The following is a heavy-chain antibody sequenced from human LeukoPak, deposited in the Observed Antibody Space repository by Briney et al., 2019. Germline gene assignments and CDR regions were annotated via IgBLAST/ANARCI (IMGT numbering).Heavy chain of an antibody. CDR3: ARDMLGATGYLDY. D-gene: IGHD1-26*01. J-gene: IGHJ4*02. CDR1: GFTFSDYY. V-gene: IGHV3-11*05. Sequence: PGGSLRLSCAASGFTFSDYYMSWIRQAPGKGLEWVSYISSSSSYTNYADSVKGRFTISRDNAKNSLYLQMNSLRAEDTAFYYCARDMLGATGYLDYWGQGTLVTVSS. CDR2: ISSSSSYT.